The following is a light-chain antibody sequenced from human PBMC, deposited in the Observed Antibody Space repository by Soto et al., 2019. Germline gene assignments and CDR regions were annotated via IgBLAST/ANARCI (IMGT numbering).Light chain of an antibody. CDR2: GAS. Sequence: EMGLTQSPGTLSLSPGERATLSCRATQSVSSSYLAWYQQKPGQAPRLLIYGASSRATGIPDRFSGSGSGTDFTLTISRLEPEDFAVYYCQQYGSSPPSFGQGTRLEIK. CDR1: QSVSSSY. J-gene: IGKJ5*01. CDR3: QQYGSSPPS. V-gene: IGKV3-20*01.